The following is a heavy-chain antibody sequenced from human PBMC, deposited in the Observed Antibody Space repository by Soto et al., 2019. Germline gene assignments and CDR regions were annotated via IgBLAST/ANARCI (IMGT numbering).Heavy chain of an antibody. J-gene: IGHJ4*02. D-gene: IGHD6-13*01. CDR2: IYHSGST. V-gene: IGHV4-4*02. Sequence: SETLFLTCAVSGGSISSSNWWSWVRQPPGKGLEWIGEIYHSGSTNYNPSLKSRVTISVDKSKNQFSLKLSSVTAADTAVYYCAIQPHSGYRSRWLDYWGQGTLVTVSS. CDR1: GGSISSSNW. CDR3: AIQPHSGYRSRWLDY.